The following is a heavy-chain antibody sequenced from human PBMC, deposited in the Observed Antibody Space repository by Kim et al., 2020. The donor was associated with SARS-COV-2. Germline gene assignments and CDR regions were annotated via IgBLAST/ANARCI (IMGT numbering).Heavy chain of an antibody. V-gene: IGHV4-34*01. Sequence: SETLSLTCAVYGGSFSGYYWSWIRQPPGKGLEWIGEINHSGSTNYNPSLKSRVTISVDTSKNQFSLKLSSVTAADTAVYYCAIGRGIAARPYDYWGQGTLVTVSS. CDR2: INHSGST. CDR1: GGSFSGYY. J-gene: IGHJ4*02. D-gene: IGHD6-6*01. CDR3: AIGRGIAARPYDY.